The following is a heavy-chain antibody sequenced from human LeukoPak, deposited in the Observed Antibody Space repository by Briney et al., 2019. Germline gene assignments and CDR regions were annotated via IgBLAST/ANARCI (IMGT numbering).Heavy chain of an antibody. J-gene: IGHJ4*02. CDR1: GGTFSSYA. D-gene: IGHD3-3*01. CDR2: IIPIFGTA. Sequence: SVKVSCKASGGTFSSYAISWVRQAPGQGLEWMGGIIPIFGTANYAQKFQGRVTITADESTSTAYMELSSLRSEDTAVYYCARGSSGIFGAIDCWGQGTLVTVSS. V-gene: IGHV1-69*01. CDR3: ARGSSGIFGAIDC.